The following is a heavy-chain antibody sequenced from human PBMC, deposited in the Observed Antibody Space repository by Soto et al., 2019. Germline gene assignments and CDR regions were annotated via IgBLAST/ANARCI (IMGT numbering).Heavy chain of an antibody. D-gene: IGHD3-10*01. CDR2: IYYSGST. J-gene: IGHJ4*02. CDR1: GGSISSGGYY. CDR3: ARATPPTYYSDFDY. Sequence: QVQLQESGPGLVKPSQTLSLTCTVSGGSISSGGYYWSWIRQHPGKGLEWIGYIYYSGSTYYNPSLKSRVTISVDTSKNQFSLKLSSVTAADTAVYYCARATPPTYYSDFDYWGQGTLVTVSS. V-gene: IGHV4-31*03.